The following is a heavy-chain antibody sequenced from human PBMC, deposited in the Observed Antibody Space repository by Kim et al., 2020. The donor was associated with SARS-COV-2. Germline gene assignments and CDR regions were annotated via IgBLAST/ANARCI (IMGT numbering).Heavy chain of an antibody. Sequence: GGSLRLSCAASGFTFSSYSMNWVRQAPGKGLEWVSSISSSSSYIYYADSVKGRFTISRDNAKNSLYLQMNSLRAEDTAVYYCARNRYGDYEFDYWGQGTLFTVSS. CDR2: ISSSSSYI. CDR3: ARNRYGDYEFDY. CDR1: GFTFSSYS. V-gene: IGHV3-21*01. J-gene: IGHJ4*02. D-gene: IGHD4-17*01.